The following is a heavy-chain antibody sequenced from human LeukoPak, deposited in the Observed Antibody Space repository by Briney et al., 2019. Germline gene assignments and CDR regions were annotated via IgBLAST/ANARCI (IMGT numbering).Heavy chain of an antibody. CDR3: ARAPITSPFYFDC. CDR1: GFAFDEHG. Sequence: PAGSLRLSCTASGFAFDEHGMSGVRQVPGKGLEWVSGINWSGGSTGYSDPVRGRFTISRDNAKNSLYLQMDSLRAEDTALYYCARAPITSPFYFDCWGQGTLVTVSS. CDR2: INWSGGST. J-gene: IGHJ4*02. V-gene: IGHV3-20*04. D-gene: IGHD3-10*01.